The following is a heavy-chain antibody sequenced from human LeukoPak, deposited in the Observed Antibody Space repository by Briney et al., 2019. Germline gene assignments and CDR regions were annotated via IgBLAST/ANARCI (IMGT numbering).Heavy chain of an antibody. D-gene: IGHD3-3*01. CDR2: INPSGGST. Sequence: ASVKVSCKASGYTFTSHYMHWVRQAPGQGLEWMGIINPSGGSTSYTQKFQGRVTMTRDTSTSTVYMELSSLRSEDTAVYYCARDGWTGYDFWSGPSRGFDPWGQGTLVTVSS. CDR1: GYTFTSHY. J-gene: IGHJ5*02. V-gene: IGHV1-46*01. CDR3: ARDGWTGYDFWSGPSRGFDP.